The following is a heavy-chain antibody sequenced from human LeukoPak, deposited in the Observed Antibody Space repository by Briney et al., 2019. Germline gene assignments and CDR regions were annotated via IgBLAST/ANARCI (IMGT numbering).Heavy chain of an antibody. CDR1: GGSISSYY. Sequence: SETLSLTCTVSGGSISSYYWSWIRQPAGKGLEWIGRIYTSGSTNYNPSLKSRVTMSVDTSKNQFSLKLSSVTAADTAVYYCARSGYYYDSSGYYYGGYYYMDVWGKGTTVTVSS. CDR3: ARSGYYYDSSGYYYGGYYYMDV. D-gene: IGHD3-22*01. J-gene: IGHJ6*03. CDR2: IYTSGST. V-gene: IGHV4-4*07.